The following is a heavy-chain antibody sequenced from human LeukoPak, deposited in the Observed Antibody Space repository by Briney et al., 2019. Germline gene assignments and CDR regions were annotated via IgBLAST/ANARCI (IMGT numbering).Heavy chain of an antibody. CDR1: GFTFSSYA. CDR3: AKTRGYYYGSGGYYPNYYYYYYMDV. J-gene: IGHJ6*03. CDR2: ISGSGGST. D-gene: IGHD3-10*01. V-gene: IGHV3-23*01. Sequence: PGGSLRLSCAASGFTFSSYAMSWVRQAPGKGLEWVSAISGSGGSTYYADSVKGRFTISRDNPKNTLYLQMNSLRAEDTAVYYCAKTRGYYYGSGGYYPNYYYYYYMDVWGKGTTVTDSS.